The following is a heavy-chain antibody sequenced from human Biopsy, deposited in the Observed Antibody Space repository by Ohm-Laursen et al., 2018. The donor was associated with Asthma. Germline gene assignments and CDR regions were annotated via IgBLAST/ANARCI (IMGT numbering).Heavy chain of an antibody. Sequence: SSVKVSCKASRDSFSNYAISWVRQAPGQGLEWMGGLIPVLGTPDHAQMFEGRVTITADESTSTAYMELSSLSSEDTAVYYCARGYSGSDRIVYYYSGLEVWGQGTTVTVSS. CDR2: LIPVLGTP. J-gene: IGHJ6*02. CDR3: ARGYSGSDRIVYYYSGLEV. D-gene: IGHD5-12*01. V-gene: IGHV1-69*01. CDR1: RDSFSNYA.